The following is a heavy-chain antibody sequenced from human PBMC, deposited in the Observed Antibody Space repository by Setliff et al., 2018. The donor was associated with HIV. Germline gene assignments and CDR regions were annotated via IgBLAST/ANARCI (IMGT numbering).Heavy chain of an antibody. CDR2: VSSSAKTI. V-gene: IGHV3-48*03. D-gene: IGHD1-20*01. CDR3: ASSRDNSYDAFDI. CDR1: GFTFSSYE. Sequence: PGGSLRLSCTASGFTFSSYEMNWVRQAPGKGLEWVSYVSSSAKTIYYVDSVKGRFTISRDNAQNTLYLQMNSLRAEDTAVYYCASSRDNSYDAFDIWGQGTMVTVSS. J-gene: IGHJ3*02.